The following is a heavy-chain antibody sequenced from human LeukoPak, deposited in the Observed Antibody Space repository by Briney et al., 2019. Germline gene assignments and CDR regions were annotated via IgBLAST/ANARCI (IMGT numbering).Heavy chain of an antibody. CDR2: INQDGSEK. CDR1: GFTFTYAW. D-gene: IGHD5-12*01. J-gene: IGHJ4*02. CDR3: ARTSGYREFDY. Sequence: PGGSLRLSCAASGFTFTYAWMSWVRQAPGKGLEWVASINQDGSEKYYVDSVGRFTISRDNAKNSLYLQMNSLRAEDTAVYYCARTSGYREFDYWGQGTLVTVSS. V-gene: IGHV3-7*05.